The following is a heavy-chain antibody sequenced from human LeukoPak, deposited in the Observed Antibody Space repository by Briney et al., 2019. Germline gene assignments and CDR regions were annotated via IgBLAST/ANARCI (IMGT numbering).Heavy chain of an antibody. J-gene: IGHJ4*02. V-gene: IGHV1-8*03. CDR3: ARGYLGAVAGTWDY. CDR1: GYTFTSYD. CDR2: MNPNSGNT. Sequence: GASVKVSCKASGYTFTSYDINWVRQATGQGLEWMGWMNPNSGNTGYAQKFQGRVTITRNTSISTAYMELSSLRSEDTAVYYCARGYLGAVAGTWDYWGQGTLVTVSS. D-gene: IGHD6-19*01.